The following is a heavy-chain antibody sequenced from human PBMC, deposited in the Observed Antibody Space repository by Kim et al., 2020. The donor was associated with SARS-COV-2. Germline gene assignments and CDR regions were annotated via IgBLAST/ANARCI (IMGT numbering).Heavy chain of an antibody. V-gene: IGHV4-59*01. J-gene: IGHJ6*01. CDR2: IYYSGST. Sequence: SETLSLTCTVSGGSISSYYWSWIRQPPGKGLEWIGYIYYSGSTNYNPSLKSRVTISVDTSKNQFSLKLSSVTAADTAVYYCARKVVVPAATHIGDYYYYGMDVWGQGTTVTVSS. CDR1: GGSISSYY. CDR3: ARKVVVPAATHIGDYYYYGMDV. D-gene: IGHD2-2*01.